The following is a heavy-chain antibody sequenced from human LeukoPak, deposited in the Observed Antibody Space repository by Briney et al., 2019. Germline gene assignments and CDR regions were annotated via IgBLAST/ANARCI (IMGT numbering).Heavy chain of an antibody. CDR2: ISGSGGST. D-gene: IGHD2-21*02. Sequence: GGSLRLSCAASGFTFSSYAMSWVRQAPGKRLEWVSAISGSGGSTYYADSVKGRFTISRDNSKNTLYLQMNSLRAEDTAVYYCASGSSRAYCGGDCYIWGQGTLVTVSS. CDR1: GFTFSSYA. CDR3: ASGSSRAYCGGDCYI. J-gene: IGHJ4*02. V-gene: IGHV3-23*01.